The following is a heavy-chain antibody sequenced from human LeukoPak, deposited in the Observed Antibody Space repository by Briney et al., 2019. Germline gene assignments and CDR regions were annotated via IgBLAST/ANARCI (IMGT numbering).Heavy chain of an antibody. J-gene: IGHJ6*02. V-gene: IGHV3-53*01. CDR1: GFTFSSYA. CDR2: IYSGGTT. CDR3: ARVYSGYAYGMDV. Sequence: GGSLRLSCAASGFTFSSYAMSWVRQAPGKGLEWVSVIYSGGTTYYADSVKGRFTISRDNSKNTLYLQMNSLRAEDTAVYYCARVYSGYAYGMDVWGQGTTVTVSS. D-gene: IGHD5-12*01.